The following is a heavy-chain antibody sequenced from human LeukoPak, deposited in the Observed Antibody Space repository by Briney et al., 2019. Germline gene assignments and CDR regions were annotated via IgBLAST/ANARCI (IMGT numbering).Heavy chain of an antibody. J-gene: IGHJ4*02. V-gene: IGHV1-2*02. CDR3: AKDHGSSDWYYFDY. CDR1: GYTFTGYY. CDR2: INPNSGGT. Sequence: GASVKVSCKASGYTFTGYYMHWVRQAPGQGLEWMGWINPNSGGTNYAQKFQGRVTMTRDTSISTAYMELSRPRSDDTAVYYCAKDHGSSDWYYFDYWGQGTLVTVSS. D-gene: IGHD6-13*01.